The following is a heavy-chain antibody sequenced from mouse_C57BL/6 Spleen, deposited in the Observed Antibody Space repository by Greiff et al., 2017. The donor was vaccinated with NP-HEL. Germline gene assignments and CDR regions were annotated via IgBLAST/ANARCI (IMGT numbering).Heavy chain of an antibody. J-gene: IGHJ2*01. CDR3: ALYDYDRGGYFDY. V-gene: IGHV14-2*01. CDR1: GFNIKDYY. Sequence: EVQLQQSGAELVKPGASVKLSCTASGFNIKDYYMHWVKQRTEQGLEWIGRIDPEDGDTKYAPKFQGKATITADTSSNTAYLQLSSLTSEDTAVYYCALYDYDRGGYFDYWGQGTTLTDSS. D-gene: IGHD2-4*01. CDR2: IDPEDGDT.